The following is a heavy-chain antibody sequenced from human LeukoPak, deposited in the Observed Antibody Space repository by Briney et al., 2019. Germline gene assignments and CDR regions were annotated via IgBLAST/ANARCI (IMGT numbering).Heavy chain of an antibody. V-gene: IGHV3-48*03. Sequence: GGSLRLSCAASGLTFSSYETNWVRQAPGKGLEWVSYISSSGSTINYADSVKGRFTISRDNAKNSLYLQMNSLRAEDTAVYYCARESSSSWRYFDYWGQGTLVTVSS. CDR1: GLTFSSYE. J-gene: IGHJ4*02. D-gene: IGHD6-13*01. CDR2: ISSSGSTI. CDR3: ARESSSSWRYFDY.